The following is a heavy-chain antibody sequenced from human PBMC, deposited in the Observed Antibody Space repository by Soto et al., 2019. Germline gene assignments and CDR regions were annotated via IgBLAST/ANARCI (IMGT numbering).Heavy chain of an antibody. D-gene: IGHD6-13*01. CDR2: TYYSGNT. V-gene: IGHV4-39*01. Sequence: SETLSLTCTVSGGSLGSSSYYWGWIRQSPGKGLEWIGNTYYSGNTFYNPSLKSRVTISVDTSKNQFYLHLSSVTAADTAIFYCASIAAPGTTHFDFWGQGTLVTVSS. CDR3: ASIAAPGTTHFDF. J-gene: IGHJ4*02. CDR1: GGSLGSSSYY.